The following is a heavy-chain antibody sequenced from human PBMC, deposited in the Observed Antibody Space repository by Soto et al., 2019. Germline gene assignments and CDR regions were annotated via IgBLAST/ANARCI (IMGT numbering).Heavy chain of an antibody. J-gene: IGHJ6*02. CDR3: ARDCLAAGTEDYYGMDV. D-gene: IGHD6-19*01. Sequence: QVQLVQSGAEVKKPGSSVKVSCKASGGTFSSYAISWVRQAPGQGLEWMGGIIPIFGTANYAQKFQGRVTITADESTSTAYMELSSLRSEDTAVYYCARDCLAAGTEDYYGMDVWGQGTTVTVSS. CDR2: IIPIFGTA. CDR1: GGTFSSYA. V-gene: IGHV1-69*12.